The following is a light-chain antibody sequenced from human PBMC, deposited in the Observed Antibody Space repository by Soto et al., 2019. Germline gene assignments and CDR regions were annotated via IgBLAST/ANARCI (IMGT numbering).Light chain of an antibody. V-gene: IGLV2-11*01. CDR3: CSYAGSYTYV. Sequence: QSALTQPRSVSGSPGQSVAISCTGTSTVVGGYNYVSWYQHHPGKAPRFMIYDVSKRPSGVPDRFSGSKSGNTASLTISGLQAEDEADYYCCSYAGSYTYVFGTGTKLTVL. J-gene: IGLJ1*01. CDR1: STVVGGYNY. CDR2: DVS.